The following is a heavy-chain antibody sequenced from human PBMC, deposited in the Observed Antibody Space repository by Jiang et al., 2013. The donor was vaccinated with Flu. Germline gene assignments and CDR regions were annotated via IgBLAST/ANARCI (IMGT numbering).Heavy chain of an antibody. D-gene: IGHD2-15*01. CDR2: INPNSGGT. J-gene: IGHJ5*02. V-gene: IGHV1-2*02. Sequence: GAEVKKPGASVKVSCKASGYTFTGYYMHWVRQAPGQGLEWMGWINPNSGGTNYAQKFQGRVTMTRYTSITTAYMELSSLRSEDTAVYYCARLSGDIPQPWGQGTLVTVSS. CDR1: GYTFTGYY. CDR3: ARLSGDIPQP.